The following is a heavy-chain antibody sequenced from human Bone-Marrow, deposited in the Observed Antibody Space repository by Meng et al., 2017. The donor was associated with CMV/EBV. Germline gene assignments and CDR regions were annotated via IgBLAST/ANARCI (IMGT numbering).Heavy chain of an antibody. CDR2: IIPIFGTA. CDR3: ARGMVRGQGAYGMDV. CDR1: GYTFTSYG. V-gene: IGHV1-69*05. D-gene: IGHD3-10*01. J-gene: IGHJ6*02. Sequence: SVKVSCKASGYTFTSYGISWVRQAPGQGLEWMGGIIPIFGTANYAQKFQGRVTITTDESTSTAYMELSSLRSEDTAVYYCARGMVRGQGAYGMDVWGQGTTVTVSS.